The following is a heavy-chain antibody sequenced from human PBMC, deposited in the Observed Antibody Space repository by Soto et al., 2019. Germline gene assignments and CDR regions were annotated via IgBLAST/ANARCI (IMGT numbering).Heavy chain of an antibody. CDR3: ARTTQVYYDFWSGYSKAEYFQH. Sequence: SETLSLTCTVSGGSISSGDYYWSWIRQPPGKGLEWIGYIYYSGSTYYNPSLKSRVTISVDTSKNQFSLKLSSVTAADTAVYYCARTTQVYYDFWSGYSKAEYFQHWGQGTLVTVSS. J-gene: IGHJ1*01. CDR2: IYYSGST. CDR1: GGSISSGDYY. V-gene: IGHV4-30-4*01. D-gene: IGHD3-3*01.